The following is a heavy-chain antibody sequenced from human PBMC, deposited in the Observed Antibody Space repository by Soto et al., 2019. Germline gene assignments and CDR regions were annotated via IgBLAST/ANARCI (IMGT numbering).Heavy chain of an antibody. D-gene: IGHD6-13*01. V-gene: IGHV1-18*01. Sequence: ASVKVSCKASGGTFSSYAISWVRQAPGQGLEWMGWISAYNGNTNYAQKLQGRVTMTTDTSTSTAYMELRSLRSDDTAVYYCARDVGIAAAGKFDPWGQGTLVTVSS. CDR2: ISAYNGNT. J-gene: IGHJ5*02. CDR3: ARDVGIAAAGKFDP. CDR1: GGTFSSYA.